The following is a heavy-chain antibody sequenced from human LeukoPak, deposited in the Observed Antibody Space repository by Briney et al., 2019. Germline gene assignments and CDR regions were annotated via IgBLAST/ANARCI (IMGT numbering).Heavy chain of an antibody. D-gene: IGHD2-2*01. CDR3: ARDLGFDCSSTSCYGLYFDY. CDR2: ISAYNGNT. CDR1: GYTFTSYG. V-gene: IGHV1-18*01. Sequence: ASVKVSCKASGYTFTSYGISWVRQAPGQGLEWMGWISAYNGNTNYAQKLQGRVTMTTDTSTSTAYMELRSLRSDDTAVYYCARDLGFDCSSTSCYGLYFDYWGQGTLVTASS. J-gene: IGHJ4*02.